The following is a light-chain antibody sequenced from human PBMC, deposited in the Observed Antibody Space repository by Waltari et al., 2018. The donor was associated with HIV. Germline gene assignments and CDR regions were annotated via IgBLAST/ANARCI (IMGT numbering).Light chain of an antibody. J-gene: IGKJ4*01. CDR2: WAS. V-gene: IGKV4-1*01. CDR1: QSVLYNSNNKNN. Sequence: DIVMTQSPDSLAVSLGERATIHCKASQSVLYNSNNKNNLAWYQRKPGQPPKLLIYWASTRESGVPDRFSGSGSGTDFTLTISSLQAEDVAVYYCQQYYGTPLTFGGGTKVEIK. CDR3: QQYYGTPLT.